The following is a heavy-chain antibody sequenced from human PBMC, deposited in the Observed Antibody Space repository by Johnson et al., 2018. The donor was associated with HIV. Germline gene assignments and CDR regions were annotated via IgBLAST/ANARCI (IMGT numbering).Heavy chain of an antibody. CDR3: AKVRSSGWFLDAFDI. V-gene: IGHV3-33*06. CDR2: IWYDGSNK. Sequence: QVQLVESGGGVVQPGRSLRLSCAASGFTFSSYGMHWVRQAPGKGLEWVAVIWYDGSNKYYADSVKGRFTISRDNSKNTLYLQMNSLRIEDTAVYYCAKVRSSGWFLDAFDIWGQGTRVTVSS. D-gene: IGHD6-19*01. J-gene: IGHJ3*02. CDR1: GFTFSSYG.